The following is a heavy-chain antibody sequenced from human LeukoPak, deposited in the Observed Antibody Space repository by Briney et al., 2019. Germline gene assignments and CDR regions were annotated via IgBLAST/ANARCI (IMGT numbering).Heavy chain of an antibody. CDR3: ARVINPSVCSGGTCPFDY. V-gene: IGHV4-59*01. CDR1: GGSISSYY. J-gene: IGHJ4*02. CDR2: IYYSGRT. Sequence: SETLSLTCTVSGGSISSYYWSWIRQPPGKGLEWIGYIYYSGRTNYSPSLKRRVTISVDTSKNQFSLKLSSVTAADTAVYYCARVINPSVCSGGTCPFDYWGQGTLVTVSS. D-gene: IGHD2-15*01.